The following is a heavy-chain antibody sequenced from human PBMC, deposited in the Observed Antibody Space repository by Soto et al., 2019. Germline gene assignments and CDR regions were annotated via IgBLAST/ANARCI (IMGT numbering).Heavy chain of an antibody. J-gene: IGHJ4*02. Sequence: PGGSLRLSCTASGFTFGDYAMSWVRQAPGKGLEWVGFISSKAYGGTSAYAASVKCRFSISRDDSKIIAQLQSNSLKTTDAVVYCCISTAQQWLARDYWARRTPVTLPS. CDR1: GFTFGDYA. V-gene: IGHV3-49*04. CDR2: ISSKAYGGTS. CDR3: ISTAQQWLARDY. D-gene: IGHD6-19*01.